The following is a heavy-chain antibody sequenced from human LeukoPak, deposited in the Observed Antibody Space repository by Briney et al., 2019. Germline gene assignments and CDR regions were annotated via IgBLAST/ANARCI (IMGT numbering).Heavy chain of an antibody. CDR2: IYYSGST. CDR3: AREQQPDDAFDI. J-gene: IGHJ3*02. V-gene: IGHV4-59*01. CDR1: GGSISSYY. Sequence: SETLSLTCTVSGGSISSYYWSWIRQPPGKGLEWIGYIYYSGSTNCNPSLKSRVTISVDTSKNQFSLKLSSVTAADTAVYYCAREQQPDDAFDIWGQGTMVTVSS. D-gene: IGHD6-13*01.